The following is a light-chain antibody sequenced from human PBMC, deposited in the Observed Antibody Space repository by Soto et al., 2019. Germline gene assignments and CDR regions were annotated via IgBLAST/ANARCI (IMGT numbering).Light chain of an antibody. CDR2: GAS. V-gene: IGKV3-20*01. CDR1: QSVTRTY. Sequence: EIVLTQSPGTLSLSPGERAALSCRASQSVTRTYLAWYQQRPGQAPRLLIYGASSRATDIPDRFSGSGSGTDFSLTISRLEPEDFAVYYCQQYGSSPLTFGQGTKVEIK. CDR3: QQYGSSPLT. J-gene: IGKJ1*01.